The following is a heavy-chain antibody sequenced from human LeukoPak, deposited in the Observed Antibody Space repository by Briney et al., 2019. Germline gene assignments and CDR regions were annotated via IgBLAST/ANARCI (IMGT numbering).Heavy chain of an antibody. J-gene: IGHJ6*02. CDR2: IYSGGDT. V-gene: IGHV3-53*01. D-gene: IGHD6-13*01. CDR1: GFSVSNIP. Sequence: GGSLRLSCSASGFSVSNIPMSWVRRAPAKGLEWVSVIYSGGDTYYADSVKGRFTISKDNSKNTVYLQMSSLRVDDTAVYYCAKAASSSWPSYYYGMDVWGQGTTVTVSS. CDR3: AKAASSSWPSYYYGMDV.